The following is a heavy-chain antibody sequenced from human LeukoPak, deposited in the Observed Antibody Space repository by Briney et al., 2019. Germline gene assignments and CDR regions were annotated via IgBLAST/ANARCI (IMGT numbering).Heavy chain of an antibody. D-gene: IGHD3-10*01. J-gene: IGHJ4*02. CDR1: GFTFSSYA. CDR2: FSGSGGSI. V-gene: IGHV3-23*01. CDR3: AKSSSGSSYNVLDY. Sequence: GGSLRLSCAASGFTFSSYAMSWVRQAPGKGLEWVSAFSGSGGSIYYADSVKGRFTISRDDSKNTLYLQMNSLRAEDTAVYYCAKSSSGSSYNVLDYWGQGTLVTVSS.